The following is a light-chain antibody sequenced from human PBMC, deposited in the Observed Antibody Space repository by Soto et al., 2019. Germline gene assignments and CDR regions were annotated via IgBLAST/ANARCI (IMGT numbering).Light chain of an antibody. CDR1: SSDVGNNNY. Sequence: QSALTQPASVSGSPGQSIIISCTGTSSDVGNNNYVSWYQHNPGRAPKVMICDVTNRPSGVSNRFSGSKSGNTASLTISGLQAEDEADYYCSSFTGSSYVFGTGTKVTVL. J-gene: IGLJ1*01. CDR3: SSFTGSSYV. V-gene: IGLV2-14*03. CDR2: DVT.